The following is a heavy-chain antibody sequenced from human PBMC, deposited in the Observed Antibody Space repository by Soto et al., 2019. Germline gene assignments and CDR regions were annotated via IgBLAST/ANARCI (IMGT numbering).Heavy chain of an antibody. CDR2: SYYSGST. J-gene: IGHJ4*02. CDR1: GGSISSSSYY. CDR3: ARRGCIATQF. D-gene: IGHD6-13*01. Sequence: SETLSLTCTVSGGSISSSSYYWGWIRQPPGKGLEWIGSSYYSGSTYYNPSLKSRVTISVDTSKNQFSLKLSSVTAADTDVCYCARRGCIATQFWGQGTLVTVSS. V-gene: IGHV4-39*01.